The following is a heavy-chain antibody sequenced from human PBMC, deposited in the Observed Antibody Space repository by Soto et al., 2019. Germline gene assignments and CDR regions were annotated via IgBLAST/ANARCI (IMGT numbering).Heavy chain of an antibody. CDR3: AREPLWSGSLPLDAFDI. V-gene: IGHV3-53*01. J-gene: IGHJ3*02. CDR1: GFTVSDTY. D-gene: IGHD3-3*01. Sequence: EVQLVESGGGLIQPGGSLRLSRAASGFTVSDTYMSWVRQAPGKGLEWVSVVYIDGSTNYADSVKGRFTISRDSSKNTLYLHMNSLRAEDTAVYYCAREPLWSGSLPLDAFDIWGQGTMVTVSS. CDR2: VYIDGST.